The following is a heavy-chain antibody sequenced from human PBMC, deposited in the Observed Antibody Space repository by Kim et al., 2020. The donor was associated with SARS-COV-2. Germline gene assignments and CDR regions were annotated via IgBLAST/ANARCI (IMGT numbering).Heavy chain of an antibody. D-gene: IGHD3-3*01. V-gene: IGHV3-30*18. CDR1: GFAFHTFC. CDR2: ITYDGSTE. J-gene: IGHJ4*02. CDR3: AKDGPKVRSLEWVLED. Sequence: GGSLRLSCAASGFAFHTFCMHWVRQAPGKGLEWVAIITYDGSTEDYAGSVKGRFTISRDNSKKTVYLQMNTLRPEDTAVYYCAKDGPKVRSLEWVLEDWGLGTLVTASS.